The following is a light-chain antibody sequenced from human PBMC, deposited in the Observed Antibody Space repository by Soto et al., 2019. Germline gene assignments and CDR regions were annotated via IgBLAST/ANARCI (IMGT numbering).Light chain of an antibody. J-gene: IGLJ1*01. V-gene: IGLV2-14*01. CDR1: SSDVGGYNY. CDR2: EVS. CDR3: SSYTSSSTLDV. Sequence: QSVLTQPASVSGSAGQSITISCTGTSSDVGGYNYVSWYQQHPGKAPKLMIYEVSNRPSGVSNRFSGSKSGNTASLTISGLQAEDEADYYCSSYTSSSTLDVFGTGTKLTVL.